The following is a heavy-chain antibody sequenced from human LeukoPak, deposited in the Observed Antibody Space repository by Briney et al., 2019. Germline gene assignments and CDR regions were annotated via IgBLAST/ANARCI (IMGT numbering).Heavy chain of an antibody. CDR1: GFTFSNYD. CDR3: ARGSPPFQH. Sequence: PGGSLRLSCAASGFTFSNYDMHCVRQATGQGLEWVSGIGTAGETYYAASVKGRFTISRENAKNSLYLQMKSLRAGDTAVYYCARGSPPFQHWGQGTLVTVSP. V-gene: IGHV3-13*01. J-gene: IGHJ1*01. CDR2: IGTAGET. D-gene: IGHD3-10*01.